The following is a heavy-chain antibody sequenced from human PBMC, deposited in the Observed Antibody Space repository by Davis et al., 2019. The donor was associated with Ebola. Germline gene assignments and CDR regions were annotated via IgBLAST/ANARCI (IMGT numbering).Heavy chain of an antibody. CDR2: INAGNGNT. Sequence: AASVKVSCKASGYTFTGYYMHWVRQAPGQRLEWMGWINAGNGNTKYSQKFQGRVTITRDTSASTAYMELSSLRSEDTAVYYCAREDSYGLNWFDSWGQGTLVTVSS. V-gene: IGHV1-3*01. CDR1: GYTFTGYY. D-gene: IGHD5-18*01. CDR3: AREDSYGLNWFDS. J-gene: IGHJ5*01.